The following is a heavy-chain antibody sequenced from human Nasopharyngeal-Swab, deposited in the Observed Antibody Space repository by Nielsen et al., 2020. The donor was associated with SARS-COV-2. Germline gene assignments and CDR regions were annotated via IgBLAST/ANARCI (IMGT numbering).Heavy chain of an antibody. Sequence: WIRPPPGKGLEWISYISSSSISIYDADSVKGRFTIYRDNAKKSLYLQMNSLRAEDTAVYYCARARRGIAGTYFDYWGQGTLVTVSS. V-gene: IGHV3-11*01. D-gene: IGHD6-13*01. J-gene: IGHJ4*02. CDR2: ISSSSISI. CDR3: ARARRGIAGTYFDY.